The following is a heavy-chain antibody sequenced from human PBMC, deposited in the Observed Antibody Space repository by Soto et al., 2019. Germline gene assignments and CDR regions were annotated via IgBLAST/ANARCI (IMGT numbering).Heavy chain of an antibody. CDR2: IIGSGGST. Sequence: GGSLRLSCAASGFTFNNHDMHWVRQAAGKGLEWVSTIIGSGGSTYYADSVKGRFSVSRDNSKNTLYLQMNSLRAEDTAVYYCAKDRNYYDSSGYDYWGQGTLVTVSS. CDR1: GFTFNNHD. D-gene: IGHD3-22*01. J-gene: IGHJ4*02. V-gene: IGHV3-23*01. CDR3: AKDRNYYDSSGYDY.